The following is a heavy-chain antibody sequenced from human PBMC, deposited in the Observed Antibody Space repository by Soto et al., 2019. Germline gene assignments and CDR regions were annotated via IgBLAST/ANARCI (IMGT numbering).Heavy chain of an antibody. D-gene: IGHD3-3*01. CDR3: ARVSVPLRSNTGFDS. Sequence: GASVKVSCKASGGTFSSYAISWVRQAPGQGLEWMGGIIPIFGTTNYAQKFQGRVTITADKSTSTAYMELSSLRSEDTAVYYCARVSVPLRSNTGFDSWGQGTRVTVSS. J-gene: IGHJ5*01. V-gene: IGHV1-69*06. CDR2: IIPIFGTT. CDR1: GGTFSSYA.